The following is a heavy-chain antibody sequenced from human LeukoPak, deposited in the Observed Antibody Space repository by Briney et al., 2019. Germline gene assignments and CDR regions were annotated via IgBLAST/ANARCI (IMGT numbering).Heavy chain of an antibody. J-gene: IGHJ6*02. V-gene: IGHV3-43*02. CDR3: AKDIGPIRITAMDSGGMDV. CDR1: GFTFDDYA. Sequence: GGSLRLSCAASGFTFDDYAMHWVRQAPGKGLEWVSLISGDGGSTYYADSVKGRFTISRDNSKNSLYLQMNSLRTEDTALYYCAKDIGPIRITAMDSGGMDVWGQGTTVTVSS. D-gene: IGHD5-18*01. CDR2: ISGDGGST.